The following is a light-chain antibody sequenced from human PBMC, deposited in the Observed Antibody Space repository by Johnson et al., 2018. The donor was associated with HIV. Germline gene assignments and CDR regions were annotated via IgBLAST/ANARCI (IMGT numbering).Light chain of an antibody. CDR3: ATWDRSLSALNYV. Sequence: QSVLTQPPSVSAAPGQKVTISCSGSTSNIGNNYVSWFQQLPGTAPKLLIYENNERPSGIPDRFSGSKSGTSATLGITGLQTGDEADYYCATWDRSLSALNYVFGTVTKVTVL. CDR2: ENN. J-gene: IGLJ1*01. CDR1: TSNIGNNY. V-gene: IGLV1-51*02.